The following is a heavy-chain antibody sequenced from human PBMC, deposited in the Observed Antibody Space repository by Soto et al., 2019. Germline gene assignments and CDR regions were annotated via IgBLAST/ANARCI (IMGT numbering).Heavy chain of an antibody. CDR3: ARDRIAASSLSRCMDV. V-gene: IGHV3-33*01. Sequence: AGGSLRLSCAASGFTFSSYGMHWVRQAPGKGLEWVAVIWYDGSNKYYADSVKGRFTISRDNSKNTLYLQMNSLRAEDTAVYYCARDRIAASSLSRCMDVWGQGTTVTVSS. CDR1: GFTFSSYG. CDR2: IWYDGSNK. D-gene: IGHD6-13*01. J-gene: IGHJ6*02.